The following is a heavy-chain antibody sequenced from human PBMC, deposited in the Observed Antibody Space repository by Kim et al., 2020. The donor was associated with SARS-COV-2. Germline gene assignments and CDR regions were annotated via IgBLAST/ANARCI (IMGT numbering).Heavy chain of an antibody. V-gene: IGHV3-33*06. J-gene: IGHJ1*01. CDR2: IWYDGSNK. D-gene: IGHD6-13*01. Sequence: RGSLRLSCAASGFTFSSYAMHWVRQAPGKGLEWVAVIWYDGSNKYYADSVKGRFTISRDNSKNTLYLQMNSLRAEDTAVYYCAKGLEQQLVSSLEYFQHWGQGTLVTVSS. CDR1: GFTFSSYA. CDR3: AKGLEQQLVSSLEYFQH.